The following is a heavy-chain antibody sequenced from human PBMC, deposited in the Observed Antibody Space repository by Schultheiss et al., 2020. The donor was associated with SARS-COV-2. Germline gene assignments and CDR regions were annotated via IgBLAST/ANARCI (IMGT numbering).Heavy chain of an antibody. CDR2: ISSSSSTI. CDR3: ASRVSYSLDAFDI. D-gene: IGHD6-13*01. Sequence: GGSLRLSCAASGFTFSDYYMNWVRQAPGKGLEWVSYISSSSSTIYYADSVKGRFTISRDNAKNSLYLQMNSLRAEDTAVYYCASRVSYSLDAFDIWGQGTMVTVSS. V-gene: IGHV3-11*04. CDR1: GFTFSDYY. J-gene: IGHJ3*02.